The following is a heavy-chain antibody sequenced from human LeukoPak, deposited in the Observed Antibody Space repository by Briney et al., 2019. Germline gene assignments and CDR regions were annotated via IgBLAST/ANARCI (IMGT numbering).Heavy chain of an antibody. CDR2: IKSKTDGGTT. D-gene: IGHD3-22*01. J-gene: IGHJ4*02. CDR3: ARGDYYDSSGYFVDY. Sequence: GGSLRLSCAASGFTSSNAWMSWVRQAPGKGLEWVGRIKSKTDGGTTDYAAPVKGRFTISRDDSKNTLYLQMNSLKTEDTAVYYCARGDYYDSSGYFVDYWGQGTLVTVSS. CDR1: GFTSSNAW. V-gene: IGHV3-15*01.